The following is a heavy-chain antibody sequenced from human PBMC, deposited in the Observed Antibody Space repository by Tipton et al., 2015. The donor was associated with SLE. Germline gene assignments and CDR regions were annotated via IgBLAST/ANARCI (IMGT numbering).Heavy chain of an antibody. J-gene: IGHJ4*02. CDR2: ISPSSTYI. D-gene: IGHD1-26*01. CDR1: GFTFSTYS. Sequence: SLRLSCAASGFTFSTYSIKWVRQVPGKGLEWVSSISPSSTYIYYAYSVRGRFTISRDNAKNSLDLQMNSLRAEDTAIYYCAISLASGNFYRWTFDSWGQGTLVTVSS. V-gene: IGHV3-21*01. CDR3: AISLASGNFYRWTFDS.